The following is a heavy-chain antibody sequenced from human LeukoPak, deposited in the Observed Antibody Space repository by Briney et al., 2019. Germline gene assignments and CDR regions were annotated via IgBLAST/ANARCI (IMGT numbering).Heavy chain of an antibody. V-gene: IGHV3-74*01. Sequence: PGGSLRLSCAASGFTFSTYWMHWVRQAPGKGLVWVSRIKSDGITNYADSVKGRFTISRDNANNTLSLQMNSLRPEDTGVYYCARAPSEIGGYYPEYFRHWGHGTLVTVSS. D-gene: IGHD3-22*01. J-gene: IGHJ1*01. CDR2: IKSDGIT. CDR3: ARAPSEIGGYYPEYFRH. CDR1: GFTFSTYW.